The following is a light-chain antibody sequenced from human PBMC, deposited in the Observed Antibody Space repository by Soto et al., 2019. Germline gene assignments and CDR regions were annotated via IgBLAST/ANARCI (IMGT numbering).Light chain of an antibody. CDR1: TGHSRYV. J-gene: IGLJ3*02. CDR3: QTWASGTRV. V-gene: IGLV4-69*01. Sequence: QSVLTQSPSASASLGASVKLTCTLTTGHSRYVIAWHQQQPEKGPRYLMKLNSDGRYIKGDGIPDRFSGSSSGAERYLTISSLQSEDEADYYCQTWASGTRVFGGGTKVTVL. CDR2: LNSDGRY.